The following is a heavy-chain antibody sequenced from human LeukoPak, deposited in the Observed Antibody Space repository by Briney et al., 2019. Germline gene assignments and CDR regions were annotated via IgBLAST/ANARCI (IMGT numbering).Heavy chain of an antibody. D-gene: IGHD3-16*01. CDR1: GFTFSDYY. CDR3: ARDGAVSLYYFYAMDV. Sequence: GGSLRLSCAASGFTFSDYYMSWIRQAPGKGLEWVSYISSSGSTIYYAGSVKGRFTISRDNAKNSLYLQMNSLRAEDTAVYYCARDGAVSLYYFYAMDVWGQGNPVSVAS. J-gene: IGHJ6*02. V-gene: IGHV3-11*01. CDR2: ISSSGSTI.